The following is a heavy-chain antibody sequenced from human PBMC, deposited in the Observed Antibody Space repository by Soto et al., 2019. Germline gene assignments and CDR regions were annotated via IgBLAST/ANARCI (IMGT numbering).Heavy chain of an antibody. CDR3: ATEGPNGYIPCYIET. J-gene: IGHJ5*02. CDR1: GFSLSNSG. Sequence: GGSLRLSCLASGFSLSNSGMFWVRQAPGKGLEWISYISRSHSAIYYADSVKGRFTMSRDNAKNSIFLQMNSLTDEDRAVYYCATEGPNGYIPCYIETWGQGVTVTVYS. D-gene: IGHD2-15*01. CDR2: ISRSHSAI. V-gene: IGHV3-48*02.